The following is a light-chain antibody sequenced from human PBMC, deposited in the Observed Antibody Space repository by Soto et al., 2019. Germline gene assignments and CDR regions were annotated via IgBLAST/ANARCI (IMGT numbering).Light chain of an antibody. CDR1: SIGSKS. Sequence: SYVLTQPPSVSVAPGKTATITCGGNSIGSKSVHWYQQMPGQAPVRVLSYDSYRPSGIPERFSGSNSGNTATLTISRVEPGDEADYYCQVWETSSGHQAIFGAGTKLTVL. J-gene: IGLJ2*01. V-gene: IGLV3-21*01. CDR2: YDS. CDR3: QVWETSSGHQAI.